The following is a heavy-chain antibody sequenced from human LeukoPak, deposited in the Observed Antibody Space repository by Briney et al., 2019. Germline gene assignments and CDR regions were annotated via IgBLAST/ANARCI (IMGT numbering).Heavy chain of an antibody. CDR2: IYYSGST. J-gene: IGHJ4*02. Sequence: SETLSLTCTVSGGSISSYYWSWIRQPPGEGLKWFGYIYYSGSTNYNPSLKSRVTISVDTSKNQFSLKLSSVTAADTAVYYCARGSIGRGYSYGYLDYWGQGTLVTVSS. CDR1: GGSISSYY. V-gene: IGHV4-59*01. D-gene: IGHD5-18*01. CDR3: ARGSIGRGYSYGYLDY.